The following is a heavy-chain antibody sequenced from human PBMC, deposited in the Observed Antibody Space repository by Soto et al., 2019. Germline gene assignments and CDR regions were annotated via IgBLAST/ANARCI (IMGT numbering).Heavy chain of an antibody. CDR2: IIPIFGTA. CDR3: ARDRAYCGGDCYLRGRTDAFDI. J-gene: IGHJ3*02. Sequence: SVKVSCKASGGTFSSYASSWVRQAPGQGLEWMGGIIPIFGTANYAQKFQGRVTITADESTSTAYMELSSLRSEDTAVYYCARDRAYCGGDCYLRGRTDAFDIWGQGTMVTVSS. CDR1: GGTFSSYA. D-gene: IGHD2-21*02. V-gene: IGHV1-69*13.